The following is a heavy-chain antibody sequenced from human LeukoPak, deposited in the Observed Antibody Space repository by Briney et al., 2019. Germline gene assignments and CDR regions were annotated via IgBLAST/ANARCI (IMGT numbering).Heavy chain of an antibody. CDR3: ARSVYDSSGYYPYYYYYYMDV. V-gene: IGHV1-69*05. CDR1: GGTFSSYA. J-gene: IGHJ6*03. CDR2: IIPIFSTA. D-gene: IGHD3-22*01. Sequence: GASVKVSCKASGGTFSSYAISWVRQAPGQGLEWMGGIIPIFSTANYAQKFQGRVTITTDESTSTAYMELSSLRSEDTAVYYCARSVYDSSGYYPYYYYYYMDVWGKGTTVTVSS.